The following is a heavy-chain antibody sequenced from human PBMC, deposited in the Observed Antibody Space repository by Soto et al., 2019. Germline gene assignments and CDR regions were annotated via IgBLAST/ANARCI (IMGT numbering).Heavy chain of an antibody. CDR3: AKITVTTGDFDY. CDR1: GFTFSSYG. CDR2: ISYDGSNK. D-gene: IGHD4-17*01. J-gene: IGHJ4*02. V-gene: IGHV3-30*18. Sequence: QVQLVESGGGVVQPGRSLRLSCAASGFTFSSYGMHWVRQAPGKGLGWVEVISYDGSNKYYADSVKGPFTISRDKSKKTLYLQMNSLRAEDTAVYYCAKITVTTGDFDYWGQGTLVTVSS.